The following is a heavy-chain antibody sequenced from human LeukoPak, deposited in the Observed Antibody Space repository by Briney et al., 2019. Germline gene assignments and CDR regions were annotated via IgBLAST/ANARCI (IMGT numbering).Heavy chain of an antibody. J-gene: IGHJ2*01. V-gene: IGHV1-46*01. CDR2: INPSGGST. D-gene: IGHD1-1*01. Sequence: GASVKVSCKASGYTFTSYYIHWVRQAPGQGLEWMGIINPSGGSTSYAQKFQGRVTMTRDTSTSTVYMELSSLRSEDTAVYYCARDPARVTRTTNWYFDLWGRGTLVTVSS. CDR3: ARDPARVTRTTNWYFDL. CDR1: GYTFTSYY.